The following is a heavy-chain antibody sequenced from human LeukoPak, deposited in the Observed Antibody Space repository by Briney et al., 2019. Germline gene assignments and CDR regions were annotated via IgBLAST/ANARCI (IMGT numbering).Heavy chain of an antibody. CDR2: ISYDGSNK. CDR3: AKGKGIAVENYYFDY. CDR1: GFTFSSYG. V-gene: IGHV3-30*18. J-gene: IGHJ4*02. Sequence: GGSLRLSCAASGFTFSSYGMHWVRQAPGKGLEWVAVISYDGSNKYYADSVKGRFTISRDNSKNTLYLQMNSLRAEDTAVYYCAKGKGIAVENYYFDYWGQGTLVTVSS. D-gene: IGHD6-19*01.